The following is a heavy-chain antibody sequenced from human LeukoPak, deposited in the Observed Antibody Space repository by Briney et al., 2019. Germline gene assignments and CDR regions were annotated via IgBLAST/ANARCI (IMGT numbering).Heavy chain of an antibody. V-gene: IGHV3-21*01. J-gene: IGHJ3*02. Sequence: PGGSLRLSCAASGFTFSTYNMNWVRQAPGKGLEWVSSISSSSNYIYYADSVKGRFTISRDNAKNSLYLQMNSLRVEDTDVYYCARDVGASAPDAFDIWGQGTMVTASS. CDR2: ISSSSNYI. CDR1: GFTFSTYN. D-gene: IGHD1-26*01. CDR3: ARDVGASAPDAFDI.